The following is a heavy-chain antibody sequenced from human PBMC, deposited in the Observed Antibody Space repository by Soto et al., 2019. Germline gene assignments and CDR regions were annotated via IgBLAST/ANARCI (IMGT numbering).Heavy chain of an antibody. CDR2: IYWDDDK. Sequence: QITLKESGPTLVKPTQTLTLTCTFSGFSLSTSGVGVGWIRQPPGKALEWLALIYWDDDKRYSPSLKSRLTITKDTSKKQVVLTMTNMDPADTATYYCALINSSGWYDYWGQGTLVTVSS. CDR1: GFSLSTSGVG. D-gene: IGHD6-19*01. CDR3: ALINSSGWYDY. J-gene: IGHJ4*02. V-gene: IGHV2-5*02.